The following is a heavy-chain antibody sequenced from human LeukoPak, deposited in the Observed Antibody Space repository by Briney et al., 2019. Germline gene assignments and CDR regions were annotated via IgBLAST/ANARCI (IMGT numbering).Heavy chain of an antibody. CDR1: GYSISSGYY. CDR3: ARLFPGVYDSLHAFDI. Sequence: SETLSLTCAVSGYSISSGYYWGWIRQPPGKGLDWIGSIYHSGSTYYNPSLKSRVTISVDTSKNQFSLKLSSVTAADTAVYYCARLFPGVYDSLHAFDIWGPGRMVTVSS. V-gene: IGHV4-38-2*01. CDR2: IYHSGST. J-gene: IGHJ3*02. D-gene: IGHD3-22*01.